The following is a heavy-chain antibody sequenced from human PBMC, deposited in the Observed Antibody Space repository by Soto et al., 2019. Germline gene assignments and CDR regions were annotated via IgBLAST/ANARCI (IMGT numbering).Heavy chain of an antibody. CDR1: GGSFSGYY. V-gene: IGHV4-34*01. Sequence: SETLSLTCAVYGGSFSGYYWSWIRQPPGKGLEWIGEINHSGSTNYNPSLKSRVTISVDTSKNQFSLKLSSVTAADTAVYYCARASLKLGRYGMDVWGQGTTVTVSS. CDR3: ARASLKLGRYGMDV. J-gene: IGHJ6*02. D-gene: IGHD7-27*01. CDR2: INHSGST.